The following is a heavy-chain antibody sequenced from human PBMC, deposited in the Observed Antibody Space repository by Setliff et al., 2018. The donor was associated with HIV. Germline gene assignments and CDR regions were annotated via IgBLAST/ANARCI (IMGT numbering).Heavy chain of an antibody. CDR2: IYYSGST. J-gene: IGHJ5*02. V-gene: IGHV4-59*11. CDR1: GGSMNIHY. D-gene: IGHD3-3*01. CDR3: AREEDYNFWSGYDWFDP. Sequence: SETLSLTCTVSGGSMNIHYWSWIRQPPGKGLEWIGSIYYSGSTNYNPSLKSRVTISVDTSKNQFSLKLSSVTTADTAVYYCAREEDYNFWSGYDWFDPWGQGTLVTVSS.